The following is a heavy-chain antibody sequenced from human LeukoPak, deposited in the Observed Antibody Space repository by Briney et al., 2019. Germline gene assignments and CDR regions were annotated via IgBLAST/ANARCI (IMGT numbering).Heavy chain of an antibody. D-gene: IGHD6-13*01. J-gene: IGHJ4*02. Sequence: PGGSLRLSCAASGFTVSSNYMSWVRQAPGKGLEWVSVIYSGGSTYYADSVKGRFTISRDNSKNTLYLQMNSLRAEDTAVYYCARDPYSSSWSPADYWGQGTLVTVSS. CDR2: IYSGGST. V-gene: IGHV3-66*01. CDR1: GFTVSSNY. CDR3: ARDPYSSSWSPADY.